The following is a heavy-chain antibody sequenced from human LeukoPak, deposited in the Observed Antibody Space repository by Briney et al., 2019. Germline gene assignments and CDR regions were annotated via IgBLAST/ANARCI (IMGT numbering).Heavy chain of an antibody. V-gene: IGHV4-39*01. CDR1: GGSISSSSYY. CDR2: IYYSGST. Sequence: SETLSLTCTVSGGSISSSSYYWGWIRQPPGKGLEWIGSIYYSGSTYYNPSLKSRVTISVDTSKNQFSLKLRSVTAADTAVYYCARRLTEYCTKGVCFWFDYWGRGTLVTVS. D-gene: IGHD2-8*01. J-gene: IGHJ4*02. CDR3: ARRLTEYCTKGVCFWFDY.